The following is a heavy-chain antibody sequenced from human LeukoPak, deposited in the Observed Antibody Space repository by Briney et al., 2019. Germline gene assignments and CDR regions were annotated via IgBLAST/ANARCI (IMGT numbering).Heavy chain of an antibody. Sequence: GGSRRLSCAASELTVTSNYMSWVRQAPGKGLQWVSVIYPGGDIYYPDSVKGRFIISRDNSKNTLSLQMNSLTAGDTAVYYCVRGPRYYDDSGFHYGVFDIWGQGTVVTVSS. V-gene: IGHV3-53*01. CDR1: ELTVTSNY. D-gene: IGHD3-16*01. CDR2: IYPGGDI. CDR3: VRGPRYYDDSGFHYGVFDI. J-gene: IGHJ3*02.